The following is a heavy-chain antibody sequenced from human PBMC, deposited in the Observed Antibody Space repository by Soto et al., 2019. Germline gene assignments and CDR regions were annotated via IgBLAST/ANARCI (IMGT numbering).Heavy chain of an antibody. J-gene: IGHJ4*02. D-gene: IGHD6-13*01. V-gene: IGHV5-51*01. CDR3: ARHQPAGIAAAGDY. CDR2: IYPGDSDT. Sequence: PGESLKISCKASGYSFTTYWIGWVRQMPGKGLEWMGIIYPGDSDTKYSPSLQGQVSISADTSISTAYLQWTSLKASDTAMYYCARHQPAGIAAAGDYWGQGTLVTVSS. CDR1: GYSFTTYW.